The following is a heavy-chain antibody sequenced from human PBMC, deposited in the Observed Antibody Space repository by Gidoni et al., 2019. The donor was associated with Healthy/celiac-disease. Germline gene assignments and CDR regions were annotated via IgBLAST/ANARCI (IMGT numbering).Heavy chain of an antibody. D-gene: IGHD3-10*02. J-gene: IGHJ3*02. CDR1: GYTCPGYY. CDR3: ARLGSGSDYDAFDI. V-gene: IGHV1-2*02. Sequence: QVQLVQAGAAVKKPGASVKVSCKASGYTCPGYYMHWVRQAPGQGLEWMGWINPNSGGTNYAQKFQGRVTMTRDTSISTAYMELSRLRSDDTAVYYCARLGSGSDYDAFDIWGQGTMVTVSS. CDR2: INPNSGGT.